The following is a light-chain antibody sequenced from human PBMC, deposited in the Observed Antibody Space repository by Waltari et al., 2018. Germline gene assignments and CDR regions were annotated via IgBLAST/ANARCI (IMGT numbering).Light chain of an antibody. J-gene: IGKJ2*03. CDR2: AAS. CDR1: QGINTY. Sequence: DIQMTQSPSSLSASAGDRVTITCRASQGINTYLNWYQQKPGKAPKRLIYAASSLESGVPSRFSGSGSGTDFTRTISSLQPEDFATYYCLQYNSNPYSFGQGTKVEIK. V-gene: IGKV1-17*01. CDR3: LQYNSNPYS.